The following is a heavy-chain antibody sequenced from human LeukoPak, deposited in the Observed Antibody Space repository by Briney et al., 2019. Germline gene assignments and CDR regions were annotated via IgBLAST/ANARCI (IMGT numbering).Heavy chain of an antibody. V-gene: IGHV3-64*01. D-gene: IGHD3-22*01. J-gene: IGHJ4*02. CDR1: GFTFSSYA. CDR3: ARVDDSSGYYYGENDY. CDR2: ISSNGGST. Sequence: GGSLRLSCAASGFTFSSYAMHWVRQAPGKGLEYVSAISSNGGSTYYANSVKGRFTISRDNSKNTLYLQMGSLRAKDMAVYYCARVDDSSGYYYGENDYWGQGTLVTVSS.